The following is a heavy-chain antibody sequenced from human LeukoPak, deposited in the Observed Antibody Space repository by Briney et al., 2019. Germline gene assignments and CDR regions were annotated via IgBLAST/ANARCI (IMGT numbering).Heavy chain of an antibody. D-gene: IGHD1-26*01. V-gene: IGHV3-53*01. CDR1: GFTFSSYE. J-gene: IGHJ4*02. CDR2: IHSGGST. Sequence: PGGSLRLSCAASGFTFSSYEMNWVRQAPGKGLEWVSVIHSGGSTYYADSVKGRFTTSRDNSKNTLYLQMNSLRAEDTAVYYCARESYSGSYRYYFDYWGQGTLVTVSS. CDR3: ARESYSGSYRYYFDY.